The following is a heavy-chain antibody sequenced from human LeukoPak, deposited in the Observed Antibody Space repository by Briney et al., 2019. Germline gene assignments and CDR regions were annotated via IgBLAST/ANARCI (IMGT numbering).Heavy chain of an antibody. D-gene: IGHD3-3*01. Sequence: GGSLRLSCAASGFTFSSYSMNWVRQAPGKGLEWVSSISSSSSYIYYADSVKGRFTISRDNAKNSLYLQMNSLRAEDTAVYYCASRLPKNYDFWPSADYCMDVWGKGTTVTVSS. J-gene: IGHJ6*03. CDR2: ISSSSSYI. V-gene: IGHV3-21*01. CDR3: ASRLPKNYDFWPSADYCMDV. CDR1: GFTFSSYS.